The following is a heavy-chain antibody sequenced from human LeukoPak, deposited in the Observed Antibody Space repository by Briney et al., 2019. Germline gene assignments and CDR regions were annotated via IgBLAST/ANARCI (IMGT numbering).Heavy chain of an antibody. CDR1: GFTFNEFE. V-gene: IGHV3-48*03. D-gene: IGHD3-16*02. CDR2: ISSRGSRI. J-gene: IGHJ4*02. Sequence: GGSLRLSCAASGFTFNEFEMNWVRQAPGKGLEWISYISSRGSRIYYADSVKGRFTISRDNAKSSLYLQMNSLRAEDTALYYCARHRTASDYWGQGALVTVSS. CDR3: ARHRTASDY.